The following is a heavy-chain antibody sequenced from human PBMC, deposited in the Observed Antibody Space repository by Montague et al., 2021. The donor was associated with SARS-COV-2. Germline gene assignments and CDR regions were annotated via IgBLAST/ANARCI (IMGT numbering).Heavy chain of an antibody. Sequence: SETLSLTCTVSGGSMNSYYWSWIRQPPGKGLEWIGYIFCSGDTNNNPFLKSRVTISVDTSKNQFSLKLTSVTAADTAVYYCARESGFLDAFDIWGQGTMVTVSS. J-gene: IGHJ3*02. CDR2: IFCSGDT. CDR3: ARESGFLDAFDI. V-gene: IGHV4-59*01. D-gene: IGHD1-14*01. CDR1: GGSMNSYY.